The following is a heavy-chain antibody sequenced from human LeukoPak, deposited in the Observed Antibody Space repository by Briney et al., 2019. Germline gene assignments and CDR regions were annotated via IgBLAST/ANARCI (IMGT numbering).Heavy chain of an antibody. J-gene: IGHJ4*02. V-gene: IGHV3-23*01. Sequence: PGGSLRLSCEASGFTFNRYAISWVRQAPGKGLEWVSGISGSGGSTYYADSVKGRLTISRDNSKNTLYLQMNSLRAEDTAVYYCAKDLPDTAMISHYFDYWGQGALVTVSS. CDR2: ISGSGGST. CDR1: GFTFNRYA. CDR3: AKDLPDTAMISHYFDY. D-gene: IGHD5-18*01.